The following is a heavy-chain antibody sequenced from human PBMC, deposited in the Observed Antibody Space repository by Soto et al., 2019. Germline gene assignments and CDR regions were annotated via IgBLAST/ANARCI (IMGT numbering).Heavy chain of an antibody. CDR1: GGTFSSYA. J-gene: IGHJ5*02. CDR2: IIPIFGTA. CDR3: ARGGRITMVRGVIPPPTRFDP. D-gene: IGHD3-10*01. V-gene: IGHV1-69*01. Sequence: QVQLVQSGAEVKKPGSSVKVSCKASGGTFSSYAISWLRQAPGQGLEWMGGIIPIFGTANYAQKFQGRVTITADEPTSTAYMELSSLRSKDTAVYYCARGGRITMVRGVIPPPTRFDPWGQGTLVTVSS.